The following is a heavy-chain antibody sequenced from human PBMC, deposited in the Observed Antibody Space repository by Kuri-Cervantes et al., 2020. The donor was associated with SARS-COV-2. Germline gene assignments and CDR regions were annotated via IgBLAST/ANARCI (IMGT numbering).Heavy chain of an antibody. CDR2: IYYSGST. Sequence: ESLKISCTVSGGSISSSSYYWGWIRQPPGKGLEWIGSIYYSGSTYYNPSLKSRVTISVDTSKNQFSLKLSSVTAADTAVYYYARERYSSGSAFDIWGQGTMVTVSS. CDR3: ARERYSSGSAFDI. D-gene: IGHD6-19*01. V-gene: IGHV4-39*02. J-gene: IGHJ3*02. CDR1: GGSISSSSYY.